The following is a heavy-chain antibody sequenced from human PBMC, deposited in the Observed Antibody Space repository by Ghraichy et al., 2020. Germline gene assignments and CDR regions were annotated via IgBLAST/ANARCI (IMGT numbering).Heavy chain of an antibody. CDR3: AGEYYTSGWYVGYFDY. CDR2: IRFDGTNK. V-gene: IGHV3-30*02. Sequence: GESLRLSCAASGFTFNSYGMHWVRQAPGKGLEWVASIRFDGTNKYYADSVRGRFTISRDNSKNTLYLQINTLRAKDTAVYYCAGEYYTSGWYVGYFDYWGQGTLVTVSS. D-gene: IGHD6-19*01. J-gene: IGHJ4*02. CDR1: GFTFNSYG.